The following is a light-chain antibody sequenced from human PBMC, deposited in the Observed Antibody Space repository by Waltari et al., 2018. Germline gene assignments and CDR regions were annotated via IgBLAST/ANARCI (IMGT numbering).Light chain of an antibody. CDR1: QTVRNN. J-gene: IGKJ1*01. CDR3: QHYNKWPPA. Sequence: EIVMTQSPVTLSVSPGERATLSCRASQTVRNNLAWYQQKPCQAPRLLIYGASTRATGIPARFSGSGSGTDFTLTISSLQSEDFAVYQCQHYNKWPPAFGQGTKVEIK. CDR2: GAS. V-gene: IGKV3-15*01.